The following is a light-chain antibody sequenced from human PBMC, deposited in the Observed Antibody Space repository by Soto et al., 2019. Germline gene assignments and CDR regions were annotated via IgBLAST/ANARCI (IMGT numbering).Light chain of an antibody. CDR2: DAS. Sequence: EIVLTQSPATLSLSPGARGTLSCRASQSIDSSLAWYQQRPGQAPSLLIYDASNRATGIPARFSGSGSGTDFTLTISSLEPEDFAVYYCQQRFSWPRTFGQGTKVEIK. V-gene: IGKV3-11*01. J-gene: IGKJ1*01. CDR3: QQRFSWPRT. CDR1: QSIDSS.